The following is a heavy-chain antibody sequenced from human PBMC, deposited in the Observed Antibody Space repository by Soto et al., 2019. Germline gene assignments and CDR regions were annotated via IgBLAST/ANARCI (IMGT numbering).Heavy chain of an antibody. J-gene: IGHJ2*01. D-gene: IGHD6-19*01. V-gene: IGHV3-48*04. Sequence: ESGGGLVQPGGSLRLSCAASGFRFSSYSMNWVRQAPGKGPEWVSYIDHSSSSVRYVDSVEGRFTISRDNAKDPLSLQMNSLRVEDTAMYYCAVGIAVARGYFDLWGRGTLVTVSS. CDR1: GFRFSSYS. CDR3: AVGIAVARGYFDL. CDR2: IDHSSSSV.